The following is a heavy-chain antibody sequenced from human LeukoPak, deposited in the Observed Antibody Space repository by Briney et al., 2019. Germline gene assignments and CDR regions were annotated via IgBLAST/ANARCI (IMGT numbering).Heavy chain of an antibody. D-gene: IGHD3-22*01. CDR1: GGSISSGSYY. CDR2: IYTSGST. J-gene: IGHJ3*02. CDR3: ARDPFTMSPPVPRAFDI. V-gene: IGHV4-61*02. Sequence: PSETLSLTGTVSGGSISSGSYYWSWIRRPAGKGLEWIGRIYTSGSTNYNPSVKSRVTISVDTSKNQFSLKLSSVTAADTAVYYCARDPFTMSPPVPRAFDIWGQGTMVTVSS.